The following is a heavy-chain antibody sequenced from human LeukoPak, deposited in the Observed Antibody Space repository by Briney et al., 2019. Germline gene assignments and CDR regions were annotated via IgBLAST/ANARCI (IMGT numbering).Heavy chain of an antibody. J-gene: IGHJ6*02. CDR3: ASAYCGGDCYPNYGMDV. Sequence: ASVKVSCKASGYTFTSYDINWVRQATGQGLEWRGWMNPNSGNTGYAQKFQGRVTMTRNTSISTAYMELSSLRSEDTAVYYCASAYCGGDCYPNYGMDVWGQGTTVTVSS. CDR2: MNPNSGNT. CDR1: GYTFTSYD. V-gene: IGHV1-8*01. D-gene: IGHD2-21*02.